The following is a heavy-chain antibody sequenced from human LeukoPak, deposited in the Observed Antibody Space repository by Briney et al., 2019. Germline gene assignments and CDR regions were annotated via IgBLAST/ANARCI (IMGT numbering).Heavy chain of an antibody. D-gene: IGHD2-2*01. V-gene: IGHV1-69*13. J-gene: IGHJ6*02. CDR3: ARDEDIVVVPAAFNYCYYGMDV. CDR2: IIPIFGTA. CDR1: GGTFSSYA. Sequence: SVKVSCKASGGTFSSYAISWVRQAPGQGLEWMGGIIPIFGTANYAQKFQGRVTITADESTSTAYMELSSLRSEDTAVYYCARDEDIVVVPAAFNYCYYGMDVWGQGTTVTVSS.